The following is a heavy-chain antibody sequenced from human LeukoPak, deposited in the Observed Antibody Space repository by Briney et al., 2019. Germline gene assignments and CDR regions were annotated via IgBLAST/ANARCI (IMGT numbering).Heavy chain of an antibody. CDR1: GFTFSSYW. CDR3: ARGDGDYYYYYYYMDV. CDR2: INSDGSST. D-gene: IGHD4-17*01. Sequence: PGGSLRLSCAASGFTFSSYWMHCVRQAPGKGLVWVSRINSDGSSTSYADSVKGRFTISRDNAKNTLYLQMNSLRAEDTAVYYCARGDGDYYYYYYYMDVWGKGTTVTVSS. V-gene: IGHV3-74*01. J-gene: IGHJ6*03.